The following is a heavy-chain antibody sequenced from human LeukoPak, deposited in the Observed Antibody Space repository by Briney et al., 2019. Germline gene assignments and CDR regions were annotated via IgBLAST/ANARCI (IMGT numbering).Heavy chain of an antibody. V-gene: IGHV4-39*01. CDR3: ARLSGAAAGDDAFDI. J-gene: IGHJ3*02. Sequence: PSETLSLTCTVSGGSISWSSYYWGWIRQPPGKGLEWIASIYYSGSTFYNPSLKSRVTISSDTSKNQFSLKLSSVTAADTAVYYCARLSGAAAGDDAFDIWGQGTMVTVSS. D-gene: IGHD6-13*01. CDR2: IYYSGST. CDR1: GGSISWSSYY.